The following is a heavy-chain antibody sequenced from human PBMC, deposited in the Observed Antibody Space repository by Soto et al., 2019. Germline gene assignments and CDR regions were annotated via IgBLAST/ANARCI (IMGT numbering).Heavy chain of an antibody. CDR3: AKTGGWNWFDP. Sequence: QVQLVQSGAEVKKPGASVKVSCKASGYTFTDYGISWVRQAPGQGLEWMGWISPYTGDTKYPQRLQGRVTVTADTSTSTAYMELRSLKSDDTAVYYCAKTGGWNWFDPWCQGTLVSVSS. V-gene: IGHV1-18*01. CDR1: GYTFTDYG. J-gene: IGHJ5*02. D-gene: IGHD6-19*01. CDR2: ISPYTGDT.